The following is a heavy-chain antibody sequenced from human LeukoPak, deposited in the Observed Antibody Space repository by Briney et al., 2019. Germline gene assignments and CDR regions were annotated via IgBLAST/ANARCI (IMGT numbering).Heavy chain of an antibody. D-gene: IGHD1-26*01. Sequence: GGSLRLSCAASGFTFSSYAMSWVRQAPGKGLEWVSAISGSGGSTYYADSVKGRFTISRDNSKNTLYLQMNSLRAEDTAVYYCARGDGSGSYSAPIWFDPWGQGTLVTVSS. J-gene: IGHJ5*02. V-gene: IGHV3-23*01. CDR1: GFTFSSYA. CDR3: ARGDGSGSYSAPIWFDP. CDR2: ISGSGGST.